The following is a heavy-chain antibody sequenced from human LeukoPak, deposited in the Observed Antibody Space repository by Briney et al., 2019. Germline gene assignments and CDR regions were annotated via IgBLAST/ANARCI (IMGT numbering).Heavy chain of an antibody. CDR1: GFTFSSYA. D-gene: IGHD4-17*01. V-gene: IGHV3-23*01. CDR3: AKDEGSDYGGAYCFDY. CDR2: ISGSGGST. J-gene: IGHJ4*02. Sequence: PGGSLRLSCAASGFTFSSYAMSWVRQAPGKGLEWVSAISGSGGSTYYADSVKGRFTISRDNSKNTLYLQMNSLRAEDTAVYYCAKDEGSDYGGAYCFDYWGQGTLVTVSS.